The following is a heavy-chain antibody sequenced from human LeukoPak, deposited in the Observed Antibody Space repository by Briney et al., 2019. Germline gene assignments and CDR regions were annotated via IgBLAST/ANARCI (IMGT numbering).Heavy chain of an antibody. CDR2: IGTAGDT. V-gene: IGHV3-13*01. CDR3: ARGAWYSGSYRAFDI. D-gene: IGHD1-26*01. J-gene: IGHJ3*02. Sequence: GGSLRLSCAASGFTFSGYDMHWVRQATGKGLEWVSAIGTAGDTYYPGSVKGRFTISRENAKNSLYLQMNSLRAGDTAVYYCARGAWYSGSYRAFDIWGQGTMVTVSS. CDR1: GFTFSGYD.